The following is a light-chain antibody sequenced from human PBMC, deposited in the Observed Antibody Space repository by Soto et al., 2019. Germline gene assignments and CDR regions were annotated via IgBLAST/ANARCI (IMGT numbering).Light chain of an antibody. V-gene: IGLV1-40*01. J-gene: IGLJ1*01. CDR3: QSYDSSLSGYV. Sequence: QSALTQPPSVSGAPGQTVIISCSGSSSNLGAPHDVNWFRKLPGTVPRLLIYGNNNRPSGVPDRFSGSKSGTSASLAITGLQAEDEADYYCQSYDSSLSGYVFGTGTKVTVL. CDR1: SSNLGAPHD. CDR2: GNN.